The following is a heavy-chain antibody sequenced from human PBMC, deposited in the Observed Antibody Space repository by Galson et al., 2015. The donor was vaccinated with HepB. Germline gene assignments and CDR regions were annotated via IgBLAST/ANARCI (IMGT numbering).Heavy chain of an antibody. V-gene: IGHV1-46*01. CDR2: INPSGGST. J-gene: IGHJ6*02. Sequence: SVKVSCKASGYTFTSYHMHWVRQAPGQGLEWMGIINPSGGSTSYAQKFQGRVTMTRDTSTSTVYMELSSLRSEDTAVYYCARRRKGYYYGMDVWGQGTTVTVSS. CDR3: ARRRKGYYYGMDV. CDR1: GYTFTSYH.